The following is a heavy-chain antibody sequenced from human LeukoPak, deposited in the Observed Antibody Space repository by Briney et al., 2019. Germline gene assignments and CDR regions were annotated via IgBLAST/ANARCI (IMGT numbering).Heavy chain of an antibody. J-gene: IGHJ4*02. CDR1: GFTFSSYG. CDR2: IRYDGSNK. CDR3: ANPYGDYVGY. V-gene: IGHV3-30*02. Sequence: GGSLRLPCAASGFTFSSYGMHWVRQAPGKGLEWVAFIRYDGSNKYYADSVKGRFTISRDNSKNTLYLQMNSLRAEDTAVYYCANPYGDYVGYWGQGTLVTVSS. D-gene: IGHD4-17*01.